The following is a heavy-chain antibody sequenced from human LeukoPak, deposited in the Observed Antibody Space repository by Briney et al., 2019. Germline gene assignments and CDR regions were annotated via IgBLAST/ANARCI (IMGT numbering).Heavy chain of an antibody. V-gene: IGHV3-23*01. D-gene: IGHD1-14*01. CDR1: GFTFSSYA. CDR3: VIERKPAYEIGSLGAFDY. J-gene: IGHJ4*02. Sequence: GGSLRLSCAASGFTFSSYAMSWVRQATGKGLEWGSAISGSGGRTYYADSVKGRFTISRDNSKNTLYLQMNSLRAEDTAVYYCVIERKPAYEIGSLGAFDYWGQGTLVTVSS. CDR2: ISGSGGRT.